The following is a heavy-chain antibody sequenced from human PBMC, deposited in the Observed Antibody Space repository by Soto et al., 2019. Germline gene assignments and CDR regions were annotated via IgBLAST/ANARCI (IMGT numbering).Heavy chain of an antibody. Sequence: SETLSLTCTVSGGSISSYYWSWIRQPPGKGLEWIGYIYYSGSTNYNPSHKSRVTISVDTSKNQFSLKLSSVTAADTAVYYCARIYGSAAGDFWGQGTLVTVSS. V-gene: IGHV4-59*01. CDR1: GGSISSYY. CDR3: ARIYGSAAGDF. D-gene: IGHD6-13*01. J-gene: IGHJ4*02. CDR2: IYYSGST.